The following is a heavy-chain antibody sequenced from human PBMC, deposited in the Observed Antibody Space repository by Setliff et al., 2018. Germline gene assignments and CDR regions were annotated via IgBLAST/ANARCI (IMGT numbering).Heavy chain of an antibody. J-gene: IGHJ6*03. CDR2: IYTSWST. CDR3: ARASSGWYSAYYYYMDV. Sequence: SETLSLTCTVSGDSISSRRNYRGWFRQPAGEELEWIGQIYTSWSTNYNPSLKSRVTISLDTSKNQFSLSLTSVTAEDTAVYYCARASSGWYSAYYYYMDVWGKGTTVTVSS. D-gene: IGHD6-19*01. CDR1: GDSISSRRNY. V-gene: IGHV4-61*09.